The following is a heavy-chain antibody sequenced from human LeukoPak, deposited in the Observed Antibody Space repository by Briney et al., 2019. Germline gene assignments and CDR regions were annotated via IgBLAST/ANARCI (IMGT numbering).Heavy chain of an antibody. Sequence: GASVKVSCKASGYTFTTYAMSWVRQAPGQGLEWMGWINTNTGNPTYAPGFTGRFVFSMDTSVSTAYLQISSLKAEDTAVYYCASPARYDAFDIWGQGTMVTVSS. CDR3: ASPARYDAFDI. CDR1: GYTFTTYA. CDR2: INTNTGNP. V-gene: IGHV7-4-1*02. J-gene: IGHJ3*02. D-gene: IGHD3-16*02.